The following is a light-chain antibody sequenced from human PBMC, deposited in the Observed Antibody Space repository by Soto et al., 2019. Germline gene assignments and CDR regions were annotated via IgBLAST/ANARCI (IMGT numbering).Light chain of an antibody. J-gene: IGKJ4*01. CDR3: MQARQSPLT. V-gene: IGKV2-28*01. CDR2: MGS. Sequence: DIVVTQSPLSLSVTPGESASISCRSSQSLLHSNGYDYLDWYVQKPGQSPQVLIHMGSSRASGVPDRFSGSGSGTDFTLKINRVEAEDVGVYYCMQARQSPLTFGGGTKVEIK. CDR1: QSLLHSNGYDY.